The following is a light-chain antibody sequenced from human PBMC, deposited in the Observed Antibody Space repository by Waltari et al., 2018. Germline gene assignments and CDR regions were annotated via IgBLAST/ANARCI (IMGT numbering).Light chain of an antibody. CDR1: QSLVHSDGNTY. J-gene: IGKJ1*01. Sequence: DVVMTQSPLSLPVTLGQPASLSCRSSQSLVHSDGNTYLTWFHQRPGQSPRRLIYEVSNRDSGVPDRFSGSGSGTEFTLKISRVEAEDIGVYYCMQGTHWPTFGQGTKVEIK. V-gene: IGKV2-30*02. CDR2: EVS. CDR3: MQGTHWPT.